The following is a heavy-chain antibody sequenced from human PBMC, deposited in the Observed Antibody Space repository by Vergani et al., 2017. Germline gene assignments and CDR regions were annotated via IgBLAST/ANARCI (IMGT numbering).Heavy chain of an antibody. V-gene: IGHV3-48*01. J-gene: IGHJ5*02. Sequence: EVQLVESGGGLVQPGGSLRLSCAASGFTFSSYSMNWVRQAPGKGLEWVSYISSSSSTIYYADSVKGRFTISRDNAKNSLYLQMNSLRAEDTAVYYCARGGMGGSYYDLGWFDPWGQGTLVTVSS. CDR1: GFTFSSYS. D-gene: IGHD1-26*01. CDR3: ARGGMGGSYYDLGWFDP. CDR2: ISSSSSTI.